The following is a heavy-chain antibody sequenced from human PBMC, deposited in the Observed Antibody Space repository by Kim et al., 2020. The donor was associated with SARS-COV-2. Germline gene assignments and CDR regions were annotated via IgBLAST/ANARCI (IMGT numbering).Heavy chain of an antibody. J-gene: IGHJ6*02. CDR1: GFPFSSYW. CDR3: ARRSGLYYYYGMDV. CDR2: IKQDGSEK. D-gene: IGHD3-16*01. V-gene: IGHV3-7*03. Sequence: GGSLRLSCAASGFPFSSYWMSWVRQAPGKGLEWVANIKQDGSEKYYVDSVKGRFTISRDNAKNSLYLQMNSLRAEDTAVYYFARRSGLYYYYGMDVWGQG.